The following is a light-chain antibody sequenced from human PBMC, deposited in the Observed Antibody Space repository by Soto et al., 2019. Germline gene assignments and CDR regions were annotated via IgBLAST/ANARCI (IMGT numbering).Light chain of an antibody. J-gene: IGKJ4*01. Sequence: GDKVTITCRASQGIGVYLAWFQQKPGNVPKLLIYAASTLQSGVPSRFSGSGSGTDFTLTISSLQPEDVATYYCQKYNTAPLTLGGGTKVEIK. V-gene: IGKV1-27*01. CDR1: QGIGVY. CDR2: AAS. CDR3: QKYNTAPLT.